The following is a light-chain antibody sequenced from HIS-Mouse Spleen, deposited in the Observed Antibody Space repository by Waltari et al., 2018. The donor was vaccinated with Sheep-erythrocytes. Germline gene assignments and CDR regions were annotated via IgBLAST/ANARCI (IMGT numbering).Light chain of an antibody. V-gene: IGLV2-11*01. CDR1: SSDVGGYHY. CDR3: CSYAGSYNHV. J-gene: IGLJ1*01. CDR2: DVS. Sequence: QSALTQPRSVSGSPGQSVTISCTGTSSDVGGYHYVSWYQRHPGKAPKLMIYDVSKRPSGVPDRFSGSKSGNTASLTISGLQAEDEADYYCCSYAGSYNHVFATGTKVTVL.